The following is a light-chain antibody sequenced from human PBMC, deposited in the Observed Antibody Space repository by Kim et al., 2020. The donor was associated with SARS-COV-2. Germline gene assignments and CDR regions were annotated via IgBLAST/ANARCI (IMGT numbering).Light chain of an antibody. CDR1: QSISSW. Sequence: DIQMTQSPSTLSASVGDRVTITCRASQSISSWLAWYQQKPGKAPKILIYDASSLESGVPSRFSGSGSGTEFTLTISSLQPDDFATYYCQQYNSYLSTFGQGTRLEIK. J-gene: IGKJ5*01. V-gene: IGKV1-5*01. CDR3: QQYNSYLST. CDR2: DAS.